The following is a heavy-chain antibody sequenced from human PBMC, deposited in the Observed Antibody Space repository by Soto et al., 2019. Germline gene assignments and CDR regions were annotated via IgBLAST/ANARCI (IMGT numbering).Heavy chain of an antibody. J-gene: IGHJ3*02. CDR2: IIPIFGTA. CDR1: GGTFSRYA. CDR3: ARVGVSEGYRHDAFDI. Sequence: QVQLVQSGAGVKKPGSSVKVSCNASGGTFSRYAISWVRPAPGHGLEWMGGIIPIFGTANYAQQFQGRVTMTEDESTSTAYMELSSLRSEDTAVYYCARVGVSEGYRHDAFDIWGQGTMVTVSS. V-gene: IGHV1-69*01. D-gene: IGHD3-10*01.